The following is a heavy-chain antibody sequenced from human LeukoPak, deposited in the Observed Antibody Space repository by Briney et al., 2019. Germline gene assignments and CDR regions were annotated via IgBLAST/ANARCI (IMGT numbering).Heavy chain of an antibody. J-gene: IGHJ3*02. D-gene: IGHD6-13*01. CDR2: INHSGST. CDR1: GGSFSGYY. V-gene: IGHV4-34*01. Sequence: MASETLSLTCAVYGGSFSGYYWSWIRQPPGKGLEWVGEINHSGSTNYNPSLKSRVTISVDTSKNQFSLKLSSVTAADTAVYYCARPGIAAAGPKPRDAFDIWGQGTMVTVSS. CDR3: ARPGIAAAGPKPRDAFDI.